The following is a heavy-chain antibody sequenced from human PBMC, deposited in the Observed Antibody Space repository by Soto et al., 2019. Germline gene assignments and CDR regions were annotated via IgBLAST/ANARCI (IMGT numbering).Heavy chain of an antibody. D-gene: IGHD2-21*02. CDR3: AKAEGYDCGGDRLWAG. Sequence: GGSLRLSCAASGFTFSSYAMSWVRQAPGKGLEWVSAISGSGGSTYYADSVKGRFTISRDNSKNTLYLQMNSLRAEDTAVYYCAKAEGYDCGGDRLWAGWGQGTLVTVSS. V-gene: IGHV3-23*01. J-gene: IGHJ4*02. CDR1: GFTFSSYA. CDR2: ISGSGGST.